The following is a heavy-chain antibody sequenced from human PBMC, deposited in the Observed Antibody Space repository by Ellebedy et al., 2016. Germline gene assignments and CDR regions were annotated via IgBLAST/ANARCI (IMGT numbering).Heavy chain of an antibody. CDR2: IYYSGST. J-gene: IGHJ4*02. D-gene: IGHD6-19*01. V-gene: IGHV4-39*07. Sequence: SETLSLTCSVSGGSISSSSHYWGWIRQPPGKGLEWIGSIYYSGSTNYNPSLKSRVTISVDTSKNQFSLKLSSVTAADTAVYYCARYSFNSGWYDYFDYWGQGTLVTVSS. CDR3: ARYSFNSGWYDYFDY. CDR1: GGSISSSSHY.